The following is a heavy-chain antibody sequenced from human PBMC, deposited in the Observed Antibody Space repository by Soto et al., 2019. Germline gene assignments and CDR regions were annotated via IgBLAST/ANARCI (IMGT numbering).Heavy chain of an antibody. V-gene: IGHV3-23*01. Sequence: PGESLKISCAASGFTFSSYAMSWVRQAPGKGLEWVSAISGSGGSTYYADSVKGRFTISRDNSKNTLYLQMNSLRAEDTAVYYCAKTGYVDTAMVPYYYGMDVWGQGTTVTVSS. J-gene: IGHJ6*02. CDR3: AKTGYVDTAMVPYYYGMDV. CDR2: ISGSGGST. D-gene: IGHD5-18*01. CDR1: GFTFSSYA.